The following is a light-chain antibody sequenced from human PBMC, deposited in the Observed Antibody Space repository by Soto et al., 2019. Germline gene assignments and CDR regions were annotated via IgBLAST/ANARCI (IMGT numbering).Light chain of an antibody. J-gene: IGLJ2*01. CDR2: DDN. V-gene: IGLV1-51*01. CDR1: SFNIGNND. CDR3: GTWDSSLSAVL. Sequence: QSVLTQPPSVSAAPGQKGTISCSGSSFNIGNNDVSWYQQLPGTVPKLLIYDDNKRSSGIPDRFSGSKSGTSATLGITGLQTGDEADYYCGTWDSSLSAVLFGGGTKLTVL.